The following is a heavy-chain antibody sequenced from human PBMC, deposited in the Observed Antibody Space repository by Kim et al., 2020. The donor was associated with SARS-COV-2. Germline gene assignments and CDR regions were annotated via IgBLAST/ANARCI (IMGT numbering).Heavy chain of an antibody. D-gene: IGHD6-19*01. V-gene: IGHV6-1*01. Sequence: SQTLSLTCAISGDSVSSTSAAWNWIRPSPSRGLEWLGRTYYRSKWYKDYALSVKSRITIIPDTSKNQFSLHLNSVTPDDTAVYYCARGGWEFDYWGQGTLVTVSS. CDR2: TYYRSKWYK. J-gene: IGHJ4*02. CDR1: GDSVSSTSAA. CDR3: ARGGWEFDY.